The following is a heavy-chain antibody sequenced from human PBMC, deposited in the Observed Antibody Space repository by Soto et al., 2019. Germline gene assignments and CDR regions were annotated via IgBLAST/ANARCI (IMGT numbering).Heavy chain of an antibody. CDR2: IYHSGST. CDR1: GGSISSSNW. Sequence: QVQLQESGPGLVKPSGTLSLTCAVSGGSISSSNWWSWVRQPPGKGLEWSGEIYHSGSTNYNPSLKSRVTISVDKSKNQFSLKLSSVTAADTAVYYCARGTYDIFTAVYPGAFDIWGQGTMVTVSS. J-gene: IGHJ3*02. D-gene: IGHD3-9*01. CDR3: ARGTYDIFTAVYPGAFDI. V-gene: IGHV4-4*02.